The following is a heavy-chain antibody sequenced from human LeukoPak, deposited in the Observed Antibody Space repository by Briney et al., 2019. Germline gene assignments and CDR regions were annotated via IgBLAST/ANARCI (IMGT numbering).Heavy chain of an antibody. D-gene: IGHD3-10*01. V-gene: IGHV3-7*01. CDR1: GLTFSSYW. Sequence: GGSLRRYCAASGLTFSSYWMSWVRQAPGKGLEWVANIKQDGSEKYYVDSVKGRFTISRDNAKNSLYLQMNSLRAEDTAVYYCARTIRGYWGQGTLVTVSS. CDR3: ARTIRGY. J-gene: IGHJ4*02. CDR2: IKQDGSEK.